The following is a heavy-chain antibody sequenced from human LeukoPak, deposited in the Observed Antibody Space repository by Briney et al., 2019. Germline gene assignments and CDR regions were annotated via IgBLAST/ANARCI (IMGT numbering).Heavy chain of an antibody. CDR3: ARLIAAAGTPYYYYYGMDV. D-gene: IGHD6-13*01. J-gene: IGHJ6*02. V-gene: IGHV4-61*02. CDR2: IYTSGST. CDR1: GGSISSGSYY. Sequence: SESLSLTCTVSGGSISSGSYYWSWIRQPAGKGLEWIGRIYTSGSTNYNPSLKSRVTISVDTSKTQFSLKLSSVTAADTAVYYCARLIAAAGTPYYYYYGMDVWGQGTTVTVSS.